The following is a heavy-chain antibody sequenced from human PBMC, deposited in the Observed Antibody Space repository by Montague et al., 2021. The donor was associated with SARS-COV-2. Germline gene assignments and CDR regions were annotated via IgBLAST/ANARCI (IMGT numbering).Heavy chain of an antibody. D-gene: IGHD4-11*01. V-gene: IGHV4-39*01. CDR1: GGSISSSGCY. CDR3: ARQDPYSKQKFYYYYYYMDV. J-gene: IGHJ6*03. CDR2: IYYSGST. Sequence: SETLSLTCTVSGGSISSSGCYWGWIRQPPGKGLEWIGSIYYSGSTYYNPSLKSRVTISVDTSKNQFSLKPSSVTAADTAVYYCARQDPYSKQKFYYYYYYMDVWGKGTTVTVSS.